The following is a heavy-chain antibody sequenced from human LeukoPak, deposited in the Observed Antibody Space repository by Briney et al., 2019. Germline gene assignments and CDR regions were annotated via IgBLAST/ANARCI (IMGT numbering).Heavy chain of an antibody. D-gene: IGHD6-13*01. CDR2: ISSSGSTI. J-gene: IGHJ4*02. Sequence: GGSLRLSCAASRFTFSSYAMSWVRQAPGKGLEWVSYISSSGSTIYYADSVKGRFTISRDNAKNSLYLQMNSLRAEDTAVYYCARTNIAAAGKDWGQGTLVTVSS. CDR3: ARTNIAAAGKD. V-gene: IGHV3-48*03. CDR1: RFTFSSYA.